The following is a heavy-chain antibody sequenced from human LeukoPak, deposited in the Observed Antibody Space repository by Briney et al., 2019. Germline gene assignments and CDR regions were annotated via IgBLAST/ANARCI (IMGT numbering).Heavy chain of an antibody. Sequence: GGSLRLSCAASGFTFSSYVITWVRQAPGKGLEWVVAIDGGGGSTYYADSVKGRFTVSRDNSKNTLYLQMNSLSAEDTAVYYCARGFSGTYPFYYDYWGQGALVTVSS. CDR3: ARGFSGTYPFYYDY. D-gene: IGHD1-26*01. J-gene: IGHJ4*02. CDR2: IDGGGGST. CDR1: GFTFSSYV. V-gene: IGHV3-23*01.